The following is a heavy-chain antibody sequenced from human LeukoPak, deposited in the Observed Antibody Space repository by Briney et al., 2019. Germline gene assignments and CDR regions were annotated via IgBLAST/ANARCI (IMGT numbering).Heavy chain of an antibody. CDR2: IYYSGST. V-gene: IGHV4-59*02. Sequence: SETLSLTCTVSGGSVSSYYWSWIRQPPGKGLEWIGYIYYSGSTNYNPSLKSRVTMSVDTSKNQFCLKLSSVTAADKAVYYCARDYGGIVVVPAAIQGYNWFDPWGQGTLVTVSS. CDR3: ARDYGGIVVVPAAIQGYNWFDP. CDR1: GGSVSSYY. D-gene: IGHD2-2*02. J-gene: IGHJ5*02.